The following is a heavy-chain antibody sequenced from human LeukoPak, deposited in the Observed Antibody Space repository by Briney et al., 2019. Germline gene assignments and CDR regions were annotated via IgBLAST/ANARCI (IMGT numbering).Heavy chain of an antibody. CDR2: ISYDGSNK. D-gene: IGHD4-17*01. J-gene: IGHJ4*02. CDR1: GFTFSSYA. CDR3: ARGSKSYGDYIRSRIHYFDY. Sequence: GGSLRLSCAASGFTFSSYAMHWVRRPPGKGLEWVAVISYDGSNKYYADSVKGRFTISRDNSKNTLYLQMNSLRAEDTAVYYCARGSKSYGDYIRSRIHYFDYWGQGTLVTVSS. V-gene: IGHV3-30*04.